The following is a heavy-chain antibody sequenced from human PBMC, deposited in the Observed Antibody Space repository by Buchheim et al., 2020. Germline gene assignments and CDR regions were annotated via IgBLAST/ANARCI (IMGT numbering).Heavy chain of an antibody. CDR1: GFTFSTYA. V-gene: IGHV3-30*18. J-gene: IGHJ4*02. D-gene: IGHD5-24*01. CDR3: AKVDGSAYRYEIDY. CDR2: IWHDGSNT. Sequence: QVQLVESGGGVVQPGRSLRLSCAASGFTFSTYAVHWVRQAPGKGLEWVALIWHDGSNTLYADSVKGRFTISRDNSKNTLSLQMNSLRAEDTAVYYCAKVDGSAYRYEIDYWGQGTL.